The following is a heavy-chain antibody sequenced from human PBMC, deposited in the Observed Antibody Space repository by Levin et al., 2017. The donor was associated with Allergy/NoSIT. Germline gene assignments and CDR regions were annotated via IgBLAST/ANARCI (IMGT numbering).Heavy chain of an antibody. CDR3: ARVRIVIFGVAAGRIYYFDY. Sequence: SETLSLTCTVSGGSISSSSYYWGWIRQPPGKGLEWIGSIYYSGSTYYNPSLKSRVTISVDTSKNQFSLKLSSVTAADTAVYYCARVRIVIFGVAAGRIYYFDYWGQGTLVTVSS. V-gene: IGHV4-39*07. CDR2: IYYSGST. J-gene: IGHJ4*02. D-gene: IGHD3-3*01. CDR1: GGSISSSSYY.